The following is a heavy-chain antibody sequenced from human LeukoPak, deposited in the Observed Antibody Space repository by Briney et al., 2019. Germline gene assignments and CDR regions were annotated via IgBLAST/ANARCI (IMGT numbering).Heavy chain of an antibody. D-gene: IGHD1-1*01. J-gene: IGHJ6*02. V-gene: IGHV4-59*01. Sequence: SETLSLTCTVSGGSISSYYWSWIRQPPGKGLEWIGYIYYSGSTNYNPSLKSRVTISVDTSKNQFSLKLSSVTAADTAVYYCARDGARTYGMDVWGQGTTVTVSS. CDR2: IYYSGST. CDR1: GGSISSYY. CDR3: ARDGARTYGMDV.